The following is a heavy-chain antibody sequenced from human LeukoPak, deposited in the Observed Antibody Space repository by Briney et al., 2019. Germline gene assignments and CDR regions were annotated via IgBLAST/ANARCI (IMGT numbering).Heavy chain of an antibody. CDR1: GFTFSSYS. CDR3: ARDTEDSSGWTAFFDY. Sequence: GGSLRLSCAASGFTFSSYSMNWVRQAPGKGLEWVSSISSSSSYIYYADSVKGRFTISRDNAKNSLYLQMNSLRAEDTAVYYCARDTEDSSGWTAFFDYWGQGTLVTVSS. V-gene: IGHV3-21*01. J-gene: IGHJ4*02. D-gene: IGHD6-19*01. CDR2: ISSSSSYI.